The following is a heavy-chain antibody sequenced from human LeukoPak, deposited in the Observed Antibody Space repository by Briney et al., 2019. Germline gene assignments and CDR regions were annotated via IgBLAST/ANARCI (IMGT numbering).Heavy chain of an antibody. CDR1: GFTFGDYA. V-gene: IGHV3-9*01. CDR2: ISCDSDSI. Sequence: GGPLRLSCAAAGFTFGDYAMHWVRQAPGKGLEWVSGISCDSDSICYADSVKGRFTISRDNAKNSLYLQMNSLRAEDTALYYCAKVDTKKRIGSSWCFDYWGQGTLVTVSS. J-gene: IGHJ4*02. CDR3: AKVDTKKRIGSSWCFDY. D-gene: IGHD6-13*01.